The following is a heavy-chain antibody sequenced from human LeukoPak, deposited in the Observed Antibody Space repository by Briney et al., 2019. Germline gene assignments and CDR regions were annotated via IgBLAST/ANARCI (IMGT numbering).Heavy chain of an antibody. CDR1: GFTFDDYG. V-gene: IGHV3-20*04. D-gene: IGHD5-12*01. Sequence: GGSLRLSCAASGFTFDDYGMSWVRQAPGKGLEWVSGINWNGGSTGYADSVKGRFTISRDNAKNSLYLQMNSLRAEDTALYYCARERSGYDSYYYYYYMDVLGKGTTVTVSS. CDR3: ARERSGYDSYYYYYYMDV. J-gene: IGHJ6*03. CDR2: INWNGGST.